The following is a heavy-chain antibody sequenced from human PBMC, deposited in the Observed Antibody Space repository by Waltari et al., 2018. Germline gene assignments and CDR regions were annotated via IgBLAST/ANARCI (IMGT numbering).Heavy chain of an antibody. Sequence: EVQVLESGGGLVQPGGSLRLSCADSGFTFSSYAMSWVRQAPGKGVECVSIISNSGCPIFYAESVKGRFTISRDNYKNTLYLQMNGLRGEDTAVYFCATMVRVHDAFELWGHGTMVTVSS. CDR3: ATMVRVHDAFEL. CDR1: GFTFSSYA. CDR2: ISNSGCPI. J-gene: IGHJ3*01. V-gene: IGHV3-23*01. D-gene: IGHD3-10*01.